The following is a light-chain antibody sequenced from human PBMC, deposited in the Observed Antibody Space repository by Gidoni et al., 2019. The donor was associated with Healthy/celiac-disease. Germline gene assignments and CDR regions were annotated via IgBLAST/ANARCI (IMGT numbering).Light chain of an antibody. Sequence: QSALTQPRSVSGSPGQSVTISCTGTNSDVGGFNFVSWYQQLPGQAPKLLISDVSKRPSGVPHRFSGSKSGNTASLTISGLQAEDEADYYCCSYAGTYILVFGGGTKLTVL. CDR3: CSYAGTYILV. CDR1: NSDVGGFNF. CDR2: DVS. J-gene: IGLJ3*02. V-gene: IGLV2-11*01.